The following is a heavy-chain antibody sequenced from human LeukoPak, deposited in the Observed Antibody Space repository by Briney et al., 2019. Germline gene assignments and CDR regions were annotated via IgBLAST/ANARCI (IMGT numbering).Heavy chain of an antibody. Sequence: PSETLSLTCTVSGGSISSSSYYWGWIRQPPGKGLEWIGSIYYSGSTYYNPSLKSRVTISVDTSKNQFSLKLSSVTAADTAVYYCARGGRWLQYFYFDYWGQGTLVIVSS. CDR2: IYYSGST. CDR1: GGSISSSSYY. V-gene: IGHV4-39*07. J-gene: IGHJ4*02. D-gene: IGHD5-24*01. CDR3: ARGGRWLQYFYFDY.